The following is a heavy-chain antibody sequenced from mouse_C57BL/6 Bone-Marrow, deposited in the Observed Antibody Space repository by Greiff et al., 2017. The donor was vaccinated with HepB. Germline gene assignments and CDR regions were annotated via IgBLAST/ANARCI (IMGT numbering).Heavy chain of an antibody. D-gene: IGHD2-4*01. V-gene: IGHV2-6-1*01. CDR2: IWSDGST. J-gene: IGHJ3*01. CDR1: GFSLTSYG. Sequence: QVQLKESGPGLVAPSQSLSITCTVSGFSLTSYGVHWVRQPPGKGLEWLVVIWSDGSTTYNSALKSTLSISKDNSKSQIFLKMNSLQTDDTAMYYFARHEVALRLAWFAYWGQATLVTVSA. CDR3: ARHEVALRLAWFAY.